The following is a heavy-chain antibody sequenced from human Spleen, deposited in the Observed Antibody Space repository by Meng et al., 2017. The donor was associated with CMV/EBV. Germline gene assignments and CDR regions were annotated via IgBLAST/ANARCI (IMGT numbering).Heavy chain of an antibody. CDR2: IRNKATNYET. CDR3: TTDWR. Sequence: GESLKISCAASGFTFSGSAMHWVRQASGKGLEWVGRIRNKATNYETAYGESVKGRFSISRDDSKNTAYLQMNSLKSEDTAIYYCTTDWRWGQGTLVTVSS. V-gene: IGHV3-73*01. D-gene: IGHD2-21*01. J-gene: IGHJ4*02. CDR1: GFTFSGSA.